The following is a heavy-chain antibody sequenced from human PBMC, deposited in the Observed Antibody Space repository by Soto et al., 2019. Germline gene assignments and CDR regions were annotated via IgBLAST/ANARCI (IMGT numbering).Heavy chain of an antibody. J-gene: IGHJ4*02. D-gene: IGHD3-16*01. CDR2: INPDSGGT. V-gene: IGHV1-2*02. CDR1: GYMFTGYY. CDR3: TRKGAPFNFDY. Sequence: GASVKVSCKASGYMFTGYYIHWVRRAPGQGLEWMGWINPDSGGTNYQQKFQGRVTMTRDTSISTAYMELSSLRSDDTAVYYCTRKGAPFNFDYWGQGTLVTVSS.